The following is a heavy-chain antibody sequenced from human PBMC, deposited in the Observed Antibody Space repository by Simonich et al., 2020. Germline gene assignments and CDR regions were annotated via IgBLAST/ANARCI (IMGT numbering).Heavy chain of an antibody. J-gene: IGHJ6*03. CDR1: GYTFTGYY. CDR2: SNPNRGGT. V-gene: IGHV1-2*02. CDR3: ARGALTGDYYYMDV. D-gene: IGHD7-27*01. Sequence: QVQLVQSGAEVKKPGASVKVSCKAYGYTFTGYYMHWERQAPGQGLEGMGWSNPNRGGTNYDKKFQGRVTMTRDTSISTAYMELSRLRSDDTAVYYCARGALTGDYYYMDVWGKGTTVTVSS.